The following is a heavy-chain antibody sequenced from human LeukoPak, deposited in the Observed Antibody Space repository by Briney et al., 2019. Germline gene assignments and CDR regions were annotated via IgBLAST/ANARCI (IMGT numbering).Heavy chain of an antibody. CDR2: IKSKTDGGTT. J-gene: IGHJ4*02. CDR1: GITFSNAW. CDR3: TTDLILWFGERPD. V-gene: IGHV3-15*01. D-gene: IGHD3-10*01. Sequence: GGSLRLSCAASGITFSNAWMSWVRQAPGKGLEWVGRIKSKTDGGTTDYAAPVKGRFTVSRDDSKNTLYLQMNSLKTEDTAVYYCTTDLILWFGERPDWGQGTLVTVSS.